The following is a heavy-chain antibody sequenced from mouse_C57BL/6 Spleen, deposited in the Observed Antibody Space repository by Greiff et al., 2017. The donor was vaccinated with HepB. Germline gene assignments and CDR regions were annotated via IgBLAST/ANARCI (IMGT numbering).Heavy chain of an antibody. CDR2: INPNNGGT. CDR1: GYTFTDYN. V-gene: IGHV1-22*01. D-gene: IGHD2-2*01. CDR3: ASPIYYGYDERAMDY. Sequence: EVKLQESGPELVKPGASVKMSCKASGYTFTDYNMHWVKQSHGKSLEWIGYINPNNGGTSYNQKFKGKATLTVNKSSSTAYMELRSLTSEDSAVYYCASPIYYGYDERAMDYWGQGTSVTVSS. J-gene: IGHJ4*01.